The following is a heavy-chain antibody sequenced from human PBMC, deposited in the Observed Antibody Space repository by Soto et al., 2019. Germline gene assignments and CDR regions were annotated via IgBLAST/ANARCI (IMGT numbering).Heavy chain of an antibody. CDR1: GGSLSNYY. V-gene: IGHV4-59*01. Sequence: QVQLQESGPGLVKPSETLSLASTVSGGSLSNYYWTWFRQPPEKGQQWIGHIYYSGTTNYNPSLKSRVPISVDTSKNQFSWKLSSVTAADTAVYCWSKLPAADDGGIFDPWGQGTLVTVSS. D-gene: IGHD4-17*01. J-gene: IGHJ5*02. CDR3: SKLPAADDGGIFDP. CDR2: IYYSGTT.